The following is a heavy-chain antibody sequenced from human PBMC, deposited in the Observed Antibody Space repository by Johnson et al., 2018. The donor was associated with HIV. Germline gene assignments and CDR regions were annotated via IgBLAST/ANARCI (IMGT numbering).Heavy chain of an antibody. J-gene: IGHJ3*02. Sequence: VQLVESGGGLVQPGGSLRLSCAASGFTFSSYDMHWVRQATGKGLEWVSAIGTAGDTYYPGSVKGRFTISRENAKNSLYLQMNSLRAGDTAVYYCARASIAVADDAFDIWGQGTMVTVSS. D-gene: IGHD6-19*01. CDR2: IGTAGDT. CDR3: ARASIAVADDAFDI. V-gene: IGHV3-13*01. CDR1: GFTFSSYD.